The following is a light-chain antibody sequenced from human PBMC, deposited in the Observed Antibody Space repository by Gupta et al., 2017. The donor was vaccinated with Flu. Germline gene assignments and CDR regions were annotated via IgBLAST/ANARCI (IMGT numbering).Light chain of an antibody. CDR2: STR. V-gene: IGLV1-40*01. CDR1: SSNIGAGYD. CDR3: QYSDSSLSGAL. Sequence: QSALTQPPSVSGAPGQRVTISCTGSSSNIGAGYDVHWYRQLPGTAPKRLIYSTRNRPSGVPDRFSGYKSGTSASREITGLQAEDEADDYCQYSDSSLSGALFGGGTKLTVL. J-gene: IGLJ2*01.